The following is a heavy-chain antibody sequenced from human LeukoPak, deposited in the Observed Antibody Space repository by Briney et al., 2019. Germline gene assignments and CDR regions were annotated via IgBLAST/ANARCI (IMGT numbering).Heavy chain of an antibody. CDR1: GGCISRGNYY. D-gene: IGHD1-1*01. Sequence: PSETLSLTCTVSGGCISRGNYYWGWIRQTPGKGLQWIGNIDYSGTTYYNPSLKSRLTMSVDTSKNQFSLKMTSVTAADTAIYYCARTDDLRRCAFDMWGQGSKVTVSS. CDR3: ARTDDLRRCAFDM. J-gene: IGHJ3*02. CDR2: IDYSGTT. V-gene: IGHV4-39*01.